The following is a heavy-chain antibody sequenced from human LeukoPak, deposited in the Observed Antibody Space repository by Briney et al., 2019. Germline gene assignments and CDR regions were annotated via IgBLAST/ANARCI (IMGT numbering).Heavy chain of an antibody. V-gene: IGHV3-33*08. J-gene: IGHJ4*02. Sequence: PGGSLRLSCAASGFTFSSYAMTWVRQTPGKGLEWVAVIWYDGSNKYYADSVKGRFTISRDHSKNTLYLQMKSLRAEDTAVYYCARELEIAVAGTLGYWGQGTLVTVSS. D-gene: IGHD6-19*01. CDR3: ARELEIAVAGTLGY. CDR2: IWYDGSNK. CDR1: GFTFSSYA.